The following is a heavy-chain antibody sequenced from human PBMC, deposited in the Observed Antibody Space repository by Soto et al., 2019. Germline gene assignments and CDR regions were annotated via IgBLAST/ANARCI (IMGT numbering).Heavy chain of an antibody. CDR3: AREGGIAVAGTSGDY. Sequence: EVQLVESGGGLVQPGGSLRLSCAASGFTFSSYTMNWVRQAPGKGLEWLSYISSSSSTIYYADSVKGRFTISRDNAKNSRYLQMNSLRDEDTAVYYCAREGGIAVAGTSGDYWGQGTLVTVSS. CDR2: ISSSSSTI. D-gene: IGHD6-19*01. J-gene: IGHJ4*02. CDR1: GFTFSSYT. V-gene: IGHV3-48*02.